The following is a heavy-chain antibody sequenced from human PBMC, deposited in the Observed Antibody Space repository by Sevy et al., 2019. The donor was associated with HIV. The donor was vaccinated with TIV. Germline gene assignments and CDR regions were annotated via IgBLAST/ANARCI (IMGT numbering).Heavy chain of an antibody. CDR1: GFTFNNYW. V-gene: IGHV3-7*03. CDR3: ATSTMMGASSLYDY. D-gene: IGHD3-22*01. J-gene: IGHJ4*02. Sequence: GGSLRLSCAVSGFTFNNYWMSWVRQAPGKGLECVAAINQDGSDKYSSDSVKGRFTISRDNAENSLFLQMNSLRVGDTAMYYCATSTMMGASSLYDYWGQGTLVTVSS. CDR2: INQDGSDK.